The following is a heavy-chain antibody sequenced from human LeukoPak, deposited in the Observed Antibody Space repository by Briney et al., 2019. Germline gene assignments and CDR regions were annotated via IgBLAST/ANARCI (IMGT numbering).Heavy chain of an antibody. CDR1: GFTFSSYG. Sequence: PGGSLSPSCEAPGFTFSSYGMNWVRKAPGKGLEWVAVIWYDRSNKYYADAVKGRFTSSIDNSKNTLYLQMNILRAEDTAVDYCSRVLTSIASLYYYGMDVWGQETTVTVSS. CDR3: SRVLTSIASLYYYGMDV. CDR2: IWYDRSNK. V-gene: IGHV3-33*01. D-gene: IGHD6-6*01. J-gene: IGHJ6*02.